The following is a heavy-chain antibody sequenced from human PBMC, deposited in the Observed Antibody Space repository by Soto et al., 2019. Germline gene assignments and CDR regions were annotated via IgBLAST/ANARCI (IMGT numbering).Heavy chain of an antibody. Sequence: EVQLLESGGGLVQPGGSLRLSCAASGFTFSSYAMSWVRQAPGKGLEWVSAISGSGGSTYYADSVKGRFPISRDNSKNTLYLQMNSLRAEDTAVYYCAKTLDYYGSGSYYNPYYYYGMDVWGQGTTVTVSS. D-gene: IGHD3-10*01. CDR2: ISGSGGST. CDR3: AKTLDYYGSGSYYNPYYYYGMDV. CDR1: GFTFSSYA. J-gene: IGHJ6*02. V-gene: IGHV3-23*01.